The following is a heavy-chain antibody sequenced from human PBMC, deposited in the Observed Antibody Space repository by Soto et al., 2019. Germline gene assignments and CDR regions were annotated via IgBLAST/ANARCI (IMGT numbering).Heavy chain of an antibody. V-gene: IGHV1-69*13. J-gene: IGHJ6*02. CDR1: GGTFSSYA. CDR3: ARDQDKTLNYGMDV. CDR2: IIPIFGTA. D-gene: IGHD3-16*01. Sequence: GASVKVSCKASGGTFSSYAISWVRQAPGQGLEWMGGIIPIFGTANYAQKFQGRVTITADESTSTAYMELSSLRSEDTAVYYCARDQDKTLNYGMDVWGQGTTVTVSS.